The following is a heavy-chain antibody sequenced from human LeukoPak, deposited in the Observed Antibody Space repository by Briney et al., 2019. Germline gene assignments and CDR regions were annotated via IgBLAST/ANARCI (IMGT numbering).Heavy chain of an antibody. CDR1: GFTFSSYS. CDR2: IKQDGSEK. J-gene: IGHJ4*02. Sequence: PGGSLRLSCAASGFTFSSYSMNWVRQAPGKGLEWVANIKQDGSEKYYVDSVKGRFTISRDNAKNSLYLQMNSLRAEDTAVYYCARELQYDYVWGSYRSYGTFDYWGQGTLVTVSS. V-gene: IGHV3-7*01. D-gene: IGHD3-16*02. CDR3: ARELQYDYVWGSYRSYGTFDY.